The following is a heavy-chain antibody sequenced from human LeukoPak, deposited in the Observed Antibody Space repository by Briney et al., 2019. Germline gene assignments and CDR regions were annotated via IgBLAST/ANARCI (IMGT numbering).Heavy chain of an antibody. CDR2: INDSGRI. CDR1: GGSFSNYY. CDR3: ARRWNYGRNYYIDV. Sequence: PSETLSLTCAVYGGSFSNYYWSWIRQPPGKGLEWIGEINDSGRINYNPSLVSRVTVSVDTSKNQFSLRLTSVTATDTAVYYCARRWNYGRNYYIDVWGNGATVSVSS. J-gene: IGHJ6*03. V-gene: IGHV4-34*01. D-gene: IGHD1-7*01.